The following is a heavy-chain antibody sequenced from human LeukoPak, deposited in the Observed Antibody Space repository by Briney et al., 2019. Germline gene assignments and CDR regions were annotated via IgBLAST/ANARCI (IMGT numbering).Heavy chain of an antibody. CDR1: GFTFTNST. Sequence: GASVKVSCKASGFTFTNSTMQWVRQARGHRLEGIGWIVAGSGNTNYPQKFQERVTITRDMSTRTAYMELSSMRSEDTAVYYCAAGGLLGMEVWGKGTTVTVSS. CDR2: IVAGSGNT. CDR3: AAGGLLGMEV. D-gene: IGHD1-26*01. J-gene: IGHJ6*03. V-gene: IGHV1-58*02.